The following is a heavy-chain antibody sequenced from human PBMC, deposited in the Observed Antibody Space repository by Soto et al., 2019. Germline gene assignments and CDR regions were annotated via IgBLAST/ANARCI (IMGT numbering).Heavy chain of an antibody. J-gene: IGHJ4*02. CDR1: GYTFTSYD. D-gene: IGHD2-15*01. V-gene: IGHV1-8*01. Sequence: QVQLVQYGAEVKKPGASVKVSCKASGYTFTSYDINWVRQATGQGLEWMGWMNPNSGNTGYAQKFQGRVTMTRNTSISTAYMELSSLRSEDTAVYYCARGIPYCSGGSCYDQGWGQGTLVTVSS. CDR2: MNPNSGNT. CDR3: ARGIPYCSGGSCYDQG.